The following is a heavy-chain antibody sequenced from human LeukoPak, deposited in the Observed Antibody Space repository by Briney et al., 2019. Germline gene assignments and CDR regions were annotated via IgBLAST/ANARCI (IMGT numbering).Heavy chain of an antibody. CDR2: MNPNSGNT. CDR3: ARVGVGGYGDYVFDY. D-gene: IGHD4-17*01. Sequence: GASVKVSCKASGYTFTSYDINWVRQATGHGREWMGWMNPNSGNTGYAQKFQGRVTITRNTSISTAYMELSSLRSEDTAVYYCARVGVGGYGDYVFDYWGQGTLVTVSS. CDR1: GYTFTSYD. V-gene: IGHV1-8*03. J-gene: IGHJ4*02.